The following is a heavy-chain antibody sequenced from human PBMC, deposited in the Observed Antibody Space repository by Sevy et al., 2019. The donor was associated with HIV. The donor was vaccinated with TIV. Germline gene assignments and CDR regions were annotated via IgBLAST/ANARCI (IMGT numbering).Heavy chain of an antibody. CDR2: ISGRDDAT. V-gene: IGHV3-23*01. J-gene: IGHJ3*02. Sequence: GGSLRLSCAASGFTFSSYGMGWVRQAPGKGLEWVSGISGRDDATYYADSVKGRCTISRDNSKNTLYLQMNSLRAEDTAVYYCAKGVQTYYYDSSGYYSLDAFDIWGQGTMDTVSS. CDR1: GFTFSSYG. CDR3: AKGVQTYYYDSSGYYSLDAFDI. D-gene: IGHD3-22*01.